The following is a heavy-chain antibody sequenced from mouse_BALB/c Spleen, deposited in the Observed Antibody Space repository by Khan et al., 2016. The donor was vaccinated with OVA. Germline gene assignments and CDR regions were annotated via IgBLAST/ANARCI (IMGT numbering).Heavy chain of an antibody. J-gene: IGHJ4*01. V-gene: IGHV3-2*02. CDR2: ISYSGTT. D-gene: IGHD1-1*01. CDR1: GYSITSDYA. CDR3: ARQNYYGYAMDY. Sequence: VQLKESGPGLVKPSQSLSLTCTVTGYSITSDYAWNWIRQFPGNKLEWMGYISYSGTTSYNPSLKSRISITRDTSKNQFFLQLNSVTSEDTATYYCARQNYYGYAMDYWGQGTSVTVS.